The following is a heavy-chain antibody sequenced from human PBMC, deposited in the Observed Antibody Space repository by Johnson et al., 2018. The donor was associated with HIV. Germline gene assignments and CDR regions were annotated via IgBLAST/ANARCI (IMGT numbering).Heavy chain of an antibody. CDR1: GFTFSSYG. CDR3: ARGGGYYTSDAFDI. J-gene: IGHJ3*02. Sequence: QVQLVESGGGVVQPGRSLRLSCAASGFTFSSYGMHWVRQAPGKGLEWVALISYDGSNKYHADSVKGRFTISRDNSKNTLYLQINSLRAEDTAVYYCARGGGYYTSDAFDIWGQGTMVTVSS. D-gene: IGHD3-3*01. CDR2: ISYDGSNK. V-gene: IGHV3-30*03.